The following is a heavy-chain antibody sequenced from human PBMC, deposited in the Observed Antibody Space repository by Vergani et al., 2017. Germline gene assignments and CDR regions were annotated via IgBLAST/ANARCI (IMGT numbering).Heavy chain of an antibody. CDR1: GYTFTGYY. Sequence: QVQLVQSGAEVKKPGASVTVSCKASGYTFTGYYMHWVRQAPGQGLEWMGWINPNSGGTNYAQKFQGMVTMTRDTSISTAYMELSRLRSDDTAVYYCARDSRDLYYYDSSGPDYWGQGTLVTVSS. D-gene: IGHD3-22*01. CDR2: INPNSGGT. CDR3: ARDSRDLYYYDSSGPDY. V-gene: IGHV1-2*02. J-gene: IGHJ4*02.